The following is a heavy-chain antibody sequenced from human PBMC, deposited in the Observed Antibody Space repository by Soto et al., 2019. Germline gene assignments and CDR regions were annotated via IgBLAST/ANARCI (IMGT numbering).Heavy chain of an antibody. CDR3: ARSKPGIAVYDY. CDR1: GGSFSGYY. CDR2: INHSGST. D-gene: IGHD6-19*01. Sequence: SETLSLTCAVYGGSFSGYYWSWIRQPPGKGLEWIGEINHSGSTNYNPSLKSRVTISVDTSKNQFSLKLSSVTAADTAVYYCARSKPGIAVYDYWGQGTLVTVSS. J-gene: IGHJ4*02. V-gene: IGHV4-34*01.